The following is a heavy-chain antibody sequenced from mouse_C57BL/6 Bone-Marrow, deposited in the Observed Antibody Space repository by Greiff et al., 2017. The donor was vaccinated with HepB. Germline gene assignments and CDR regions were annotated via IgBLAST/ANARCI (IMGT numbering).Heavy chain of an antibody. CDR1: GFTFSSYA. CDR3: ARVFYGYDLFAY. V-gene: IGHV5-4*03. D-gene: IGHD2-2*01. Sequence: EVKLEESGGGLVKPGGSLKLSCAASGFTFSSYAMSWVRQTPEKRLEWVATISDGGSYTYYPDNVKGRFTISRDNAKNNLYLQMSHLKSEDTAMYYCARVFYGYDLFAYWGQGTLVTVSA. CDR2: ISDGGSYT. J-gene: IGHJ3*01.